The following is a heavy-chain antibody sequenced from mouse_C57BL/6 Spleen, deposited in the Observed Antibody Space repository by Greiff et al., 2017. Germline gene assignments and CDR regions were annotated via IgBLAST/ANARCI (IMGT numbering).Heavy chain of an antibody. D-gene: IGHD4-1*01. CDR3: VREGGRLWDEAWFAY. CDR1: GFTFNTYA. CDR2: IRSKSSNYAT. J-gene: IGHJ3*01. Sequence: DAGGGLVQPKGSLKLSCAASGFTFNTYAMHWVRQAPGKGLEWVARIRSKSSNYATYYADSVKDRFTISRDDSQSMLYLQMNNLKTEDTAMYYCVREGGRLWDEAWFAYWGQGTLVTVSA. V-gene: IGHV10-3*01.